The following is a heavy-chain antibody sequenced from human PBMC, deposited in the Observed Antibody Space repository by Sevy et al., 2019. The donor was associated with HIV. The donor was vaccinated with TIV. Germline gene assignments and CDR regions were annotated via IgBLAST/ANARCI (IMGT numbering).Heavy chain of an antibody. CDR2: INPYDGDT. CDR1: GYIFSNYE. J-gene: IGHJ4*02. D-gene: IGHD3-22*01. Sequence: ASVKVSCKTSGYIFSNYEINWVRQAPGQGLEWMGWINPYDGDTTYAQTFRGRVRITTHTSTRTAYMELSGLTSDDAGVYYCVRGRAPGIIMIHFEYWAEGTRVNVSS. CDR3: VRGRAPGIIMIHFEY. V-gene: IGHV1-18*01.